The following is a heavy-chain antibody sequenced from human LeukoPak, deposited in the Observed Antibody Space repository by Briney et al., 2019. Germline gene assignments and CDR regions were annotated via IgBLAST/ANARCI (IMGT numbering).Heavy chain of an antibody. J-gene: IGHJ4*02. CDR1: GGSISSYY. CDR2: IYYSGST. D-gene: IGHD4-23*01. V-gene: IGHV4-59*01. Sequence: PSETLSLTCTVSGGSISSYYWSWIRQPPGKGLEWIGYIYYSGSTNYNPYLKSRVTISVDTSKNQFSLKLSSVTAADTAVYYCARSFFAVAPFDYWGQGTLVTVSS. CDR3: ARSFFAVAPFDY.